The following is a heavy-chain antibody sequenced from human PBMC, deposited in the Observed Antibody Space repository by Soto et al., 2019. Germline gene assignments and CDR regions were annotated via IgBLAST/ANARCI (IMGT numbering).Heavy chain of an antibody. CDR1: GYPVTAYY. CDR3: ARGGGVGVAGSAAFDM. V-gene: IGHV1-46*01. D-gene: IGHD3-3*01. J-gene: IGHJ3*02. CDR2: INPATGAA. Sequence: QLHLVQSGAVVKKPGASVTVSCSASGYPVTAYYMHWVRQAPGRGLEWMGGINPATGAAKYTQTVQGRVTMPRDTSPSTVFMELSGLTSEDTAVFSGARGGGVGVAGSAAFDMWGQGTVVTVSS.